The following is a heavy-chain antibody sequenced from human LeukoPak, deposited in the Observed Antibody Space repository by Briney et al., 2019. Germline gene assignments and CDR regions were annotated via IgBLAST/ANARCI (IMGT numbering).Heavy chain of an antibody. CDR2: ISYDGSNQ. CDR1: GSTFSSYG. D-gene: IGHD2/OR15-2a*01. J-gene: IGHJ4*02. Sequence: GRSLRLSCAASGSTFSSYGMHWVRQAPGKGLEWVAVISYDGSNQYYADSVKGRFTVSRDNSKNTLYLQMNSLRAEDTAVYYCAKAPTTFVDYWGQGTLVTVSS. V-gene: IGHV3-30*18. CDR3: AKAPTTFVDY.